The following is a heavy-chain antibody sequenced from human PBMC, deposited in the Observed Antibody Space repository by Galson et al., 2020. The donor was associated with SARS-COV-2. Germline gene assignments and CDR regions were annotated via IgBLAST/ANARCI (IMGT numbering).Heavy chain of an antibody. V-gene: IGHV3-21*05. J-gene: IGHJ4*02. Sequence: GGSLRLSCAASGFSFRIYSMNWIRQAPGKGLEWVACMSSSGSYIYYADSVRGRFTISRDNAKGSLYLQMNDLRAEDTAVYFCVRDIVTGEDGGNHFEHWGQGALVTVSS. CDR2: MSSSGSYI. CDR3: VRDIVTGEDGGNHFEH. CDR1: GFSFRIYS. D-gene: IGHD1-26*01.